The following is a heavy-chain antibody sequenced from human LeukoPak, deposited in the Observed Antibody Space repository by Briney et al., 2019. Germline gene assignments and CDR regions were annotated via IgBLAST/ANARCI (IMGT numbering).Heavy chain of an antibody. CDR3: ARGVYIAAAQYAY. CDR2: IYYSGST. D-gene: IGHD6-13*01. CDR1: GGSISSYY. J-gene: IGHJ4*02. V-gene: IGHV4-59*01. Sequence: SETLSLTCTVSGGSISSYYWSWIRQPPGKGLEWIGYIYYSGSTNYNPSLKSRVAISVDTSKNQFSLKLSSVTAADTAVYYCARGVYIAAAQYAYWGQGTLVTVSS.